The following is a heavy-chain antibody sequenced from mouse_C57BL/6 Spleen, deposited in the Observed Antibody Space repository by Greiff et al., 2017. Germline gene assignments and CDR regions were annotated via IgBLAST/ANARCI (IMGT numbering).Heavy chain of an antibody. D-gene: IGHD1-1*01. V-gene: IGHV5-6*02. CDR2: ISSGGSYT. J-gene: IGHJ2*01. CDR1: GFTFSSYG. Sequence: EVKLVESGGDLVKPGGSLKLSCAASGFTFSSYGMSWVRQTPDKRLEWVATISSGGSYTYYPDSVKGRFTISRDNAKNTLYLQMSSLKCEDTAMYYCARRGGSSYDYWGQGTTLTVSS. CDR3: ARRGGSSYDY.